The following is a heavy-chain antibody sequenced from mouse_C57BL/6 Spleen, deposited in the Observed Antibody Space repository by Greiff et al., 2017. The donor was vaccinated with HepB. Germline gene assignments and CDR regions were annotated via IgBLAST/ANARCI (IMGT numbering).Heavy chain of an antibody. J-gene: IGHJ4*01. V-gene: IGHV1-52*01. CDR2: IDPSGSET. CDR1: GYTFTSYW. Sequence: QVQLQQPGAELVRPGSSAKLSCKASGYTFTSYWMHWVKQRPIQGLEWIGNIDPSGSETHYNQKFKDKATLTVDKSSSTAYMQLSSLTSEDSAVYYCARGLRYGYEGAMDYWGQGTSVTVSS. D-gene: IGHD2-2*01. CDR3: ARGLRYGYEGAMDY.